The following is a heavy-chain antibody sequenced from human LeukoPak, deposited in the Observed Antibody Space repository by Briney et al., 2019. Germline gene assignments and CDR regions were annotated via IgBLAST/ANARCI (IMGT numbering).Heavy chain of an antibody. D-gene: IGHD5-18*01. V-gene: IGHV3-48*03. CDR1: GFTFSSYE. Sequence: GGSLRLSCAASGFTFSSYEMSWVRQAPGKGLEWVSYITSGSTIYYADSVKGRFTISRNNAKNSLYLQMNSPRGEDTAVYYCARGRYNYGSLSYSFDYWGQGTLVTASS. CDR2: ITSGSTI. J-gene: IGHJ4*02. CDR3: ARGRYNYGSLSYSFDY.